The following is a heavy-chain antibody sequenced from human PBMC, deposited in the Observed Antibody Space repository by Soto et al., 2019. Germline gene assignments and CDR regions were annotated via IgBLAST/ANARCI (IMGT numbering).Heavy chain of an antibody. Sequence: ASVKVSCKASGGTFSSYGISWVRQAPGQGLEWMGWISAYNGNTNYAQKLQGRVTMTTDTSTSTAYMELRSLRSDDTAVYYCARMTVTPDAFDIWGQGTMVTVSS. CDR1: GGTFSSYG. V-gene: IGHV1-18*01. J-gene: IGHJ3*02. D-gene: IGHD4-4*01. CDR3: ARMTVTPDAFDI. CDR2: ISAYNGNT.